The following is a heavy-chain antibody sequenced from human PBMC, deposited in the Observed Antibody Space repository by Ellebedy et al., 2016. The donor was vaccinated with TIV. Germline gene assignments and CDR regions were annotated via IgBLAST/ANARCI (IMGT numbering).Heavy chain of an antibody. J-gene: IGHJ4*02. CDR2: IKQDGSEK. CDR1: GFTFSTYW. V-gene: IGHV3-7*01. CDR3: ARALGGGDCY. D-gene: IGHD2-21*02. Sequence: GGSLRLXCAASGFTFSTYWKHWVRQAPGKGLEWVANIKQDGSEKYYVDSVKGRFTISRDNAKNSLYLQMNSLRAEDTAVYYCARALGGGDCYWGQGTLVTVSS.